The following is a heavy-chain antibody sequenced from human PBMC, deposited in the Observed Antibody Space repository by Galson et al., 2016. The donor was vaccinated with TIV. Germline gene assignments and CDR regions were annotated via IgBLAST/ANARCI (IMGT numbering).Heavy chain of an antibody. CDR3: ARGNQEYQLISENFFDY. CDR1: GYIFTAYY. Sequence: SVKVSCKASGYIFTAYYLHWVRQAPGQGLEWMGWTNPDSGDTYYAQKFQGRVTMTRDTSIGTAYMELHRLRSDDTAVYYCARGNQEYQLISENFFDYWGQGTLVSVSS. CDR2: TNPDSGDT. V-gene: IGHV1-2*02. D-gene: IGHD2-2*01. J-gene: IGHJ4*02.